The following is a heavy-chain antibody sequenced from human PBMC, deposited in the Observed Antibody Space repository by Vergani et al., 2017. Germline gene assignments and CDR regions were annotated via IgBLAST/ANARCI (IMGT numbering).Heavy chain of an antibody. CDR2: ISWNSGSI. V-gene: IGHV3-9*01. D-gene: IGHD6-19*01. J-gene: IGHJ4*02. Sequence: EVQLVESGGGLVQPGRSLRLSCAASGFTFDDYAMHWVRQAPGKGLEWVSGISWNSGSIGYADSVKGRFTISRDNAKNSLYLQMNSLRAEDTALYYCAKDSEWLVLRGSFDYWGQGTLVTVSS. CDR3: AKDSEWLVLRGSFDY. CDR1: GFTFDDYA.